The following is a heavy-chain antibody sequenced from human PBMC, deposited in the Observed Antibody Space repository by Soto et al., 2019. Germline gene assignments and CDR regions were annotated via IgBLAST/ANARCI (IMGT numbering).Heavy chain of an antibody. CDR1: GFTFSSYG. J-gene: IGHJ4*02. CDR3: ARYNTGHSDY. V-gene: IGHV3-33*01. CDR2: IWYHGNSM. Sequence: QGQLVESGGGVVQPGRSLRLSCAASGFTFSSYGMHWVHQAPGKGLEWVAVIWYHGNSMYYADSVKGRFTISRDNSKNTLYLQMNNLRAEDTAVYYCARYNTGHSDYWGQGTLVTVSS. D-gene: IGHD1-20*01.